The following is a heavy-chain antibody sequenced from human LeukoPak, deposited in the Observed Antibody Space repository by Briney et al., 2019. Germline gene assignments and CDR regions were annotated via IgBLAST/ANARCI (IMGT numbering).Heavy chain of an antibody. CDR3: ARVPRAGKNYFDY. J-gene: IGHJ4*02. V-gene: IGHV1-2*02. CDR2: INPNSGGT. CDR1: GYTFTGYY. D-gene: IGHD3-10*01. Sequence: ASVQVSCKASGYTFTGYYMHWVRQDPGQGLEWMGWINPNSGGTNYAQKFQGRVTMTRDTSISTACMELSRLRSDDTAVYYCARVPRAGKNYFDYWGQGTLVTVSS.